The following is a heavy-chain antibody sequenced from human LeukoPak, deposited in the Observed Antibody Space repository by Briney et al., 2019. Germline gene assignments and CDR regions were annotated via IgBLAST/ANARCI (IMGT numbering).Heavy chain of an antibody. CDR1: GFTFSSYW. V-gene: IGHV3-7*01. D-gene: IGHD2-8*01. J-gene: IGHJ3*02. CDR3: AREARGTRAAFDI. CDR2: IKEDGTNK. Sequence: GGSLRLSCAASGFTFSSYWMSWVRQAPGKGLEWAANIKEDGTNKYYVGSVRGRFTISRDNAKNSLYLQMNSLRADDTATYYCAREARGTRAAFDIWGQGTMVTVFS.